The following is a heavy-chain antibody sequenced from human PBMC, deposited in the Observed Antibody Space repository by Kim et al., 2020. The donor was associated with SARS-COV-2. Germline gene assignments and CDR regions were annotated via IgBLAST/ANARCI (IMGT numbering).Heavy chain of an antibody. CDR3: ASVIVATIYYYYGMDV. Sequence: SVKGRITISRDNSKNTLYRQMNSLRAEDTAVYYCASVIVATIYYYYGMDVWGQGTTVTVSS. J-gene: IGHJ6*02. V-gene: IGHV3-53*01. D-gene: IGHD5-12*01.